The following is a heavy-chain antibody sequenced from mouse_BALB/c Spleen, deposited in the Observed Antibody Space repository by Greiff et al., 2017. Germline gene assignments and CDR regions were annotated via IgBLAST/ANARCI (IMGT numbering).Heavy chain of an antibody. V-gene: IGHV6-6*02. Sequence: EVQLVESGGGLVQPGGSMKLSCVASGFTFSNYWMNWVRQSPEKGLEWVAEIRLKSNNYATHYAESVKGRFTISRDDSKSSVYLQMNNLRAEDTGIYYCTRIWDGAMDYWGQGTSVTVSS. D-gene: IGHD4-1*01. CDR1: GFTFSNYW. CDR3: TRIWDGAMDY. CDR2: IRLKSNNYAT. J-gene: IGHJ4*01.